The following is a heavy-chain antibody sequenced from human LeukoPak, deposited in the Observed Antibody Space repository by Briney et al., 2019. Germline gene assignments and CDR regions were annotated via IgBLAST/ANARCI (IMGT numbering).Heavy chain of an antibody. D-gene: IGHD3-16*02. Sequence: SETLSLTCAVYGGSFNDYYWSWIRQSPDKGLEWIGEISHSGSANYNPSLKSRVTISVDTSKNQFSLKLSSVTAADTAVYYCARRGYYDYVWGSYRYTFFDYWGQGTLVTVSS. J-gene: IGHJ4*02. V-gene: IGHV4-34*01. CDR1: GGSFNDYY. CDR3: ARRGYYDYVWGSYRYTFFDY. CDR2: ISHSGSA.